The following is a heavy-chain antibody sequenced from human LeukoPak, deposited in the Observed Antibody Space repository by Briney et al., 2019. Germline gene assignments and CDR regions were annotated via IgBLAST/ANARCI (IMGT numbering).Heavy chain of an antibody. CDR2: ISGSGGST. J-gene: IGHJ4*02. CDR3: AKGPPRGYCSGGSCYFDY. V-gene: IGHV3-23*01. Sequence: GGSLRLSCAASGFTFSSYAISWVRQAPGKGLEWVSAISGSGGSTYYADSVKGRFTISRDNSKNTLYLQMNSLRAEDTAVYYCAKGPPRGYCSGGSCYFDYWGQGTLVTVSS. D-gene: IGHD2-15*01. CDR1: GFTFSSYA.